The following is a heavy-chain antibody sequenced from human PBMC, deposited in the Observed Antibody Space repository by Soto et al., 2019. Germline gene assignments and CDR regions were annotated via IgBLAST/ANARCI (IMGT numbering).Heavy chain of an antibody. D-gene: IGHD3-9*01. Sequence: GGSLRLSCAASGFTFSSYAMSWVRQAPGKGLEWVSAISGSGGSTYYADSVKGRFTISRDNSKNTLYLQMNSLRVEDTAGYYCAEPHLYDILAGYFVAHDSIDAFDIWGQGTMVTVSS. CDR2: ISGSGGST. CDR1: GFTFSSYA. V-gene: IGHV3-23*01. CDR3: AEPHLYDILAGYFVAHDSIDAFDI. J-gene: IGHJ3*02.